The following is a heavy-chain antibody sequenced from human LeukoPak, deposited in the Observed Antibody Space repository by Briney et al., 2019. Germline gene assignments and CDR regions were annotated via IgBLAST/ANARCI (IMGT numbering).Heavy chain of an antibody. D-gene: IGHD5-18*01. Sequence: PGGSLRLSCVGSGFTFSRYDVHWVRQAPGKGLEWVAVISDDGKKKIYADSVKGRFTISRDNSKNTLYLQMDSLRAEDTAIYYCATYRQVLLPFESWGQGTLVTVSS. CDR1: GFTFSRYD. J-gene: IGHJ4*02. CDR2: ISDDGKKK. CDR3: ATYRQVLLPFES. V-gene: IGHV3-30*04.